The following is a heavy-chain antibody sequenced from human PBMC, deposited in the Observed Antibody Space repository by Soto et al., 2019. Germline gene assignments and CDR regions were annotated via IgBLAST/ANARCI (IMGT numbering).Heavy chain of an antibody. Sequence: QVQLVQSGAEVKKPGASVKVSCKASGYTFSNYGISWVRQSPGQGLEWLGWISTYSGNTNYAQILQGRVTMTTDTSASTAHMELRSLRSDDTAVYYCAREHTASYFDYWGQGTLVTVPS. CDR3: AREHTASYFDY. CDR1: GYTFSNYG. J-gene: IGHJ4*02. V-gene: IGHV1-18*01. D-gene: IGHD2-21*02. CDR2: ISTYSGNT.